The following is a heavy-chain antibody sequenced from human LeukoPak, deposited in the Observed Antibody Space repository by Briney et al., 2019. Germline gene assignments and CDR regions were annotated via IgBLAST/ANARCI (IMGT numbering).Heavy chain of an antibody. CDR1: GFTFSSYW. Sequence: QPGGSLRLSCAASGFTFSSYWMSWVRQAPGKGLEWVANIKEDGSEKYYVDSVKGRFTISRDNAKKSLYLQMNNLRAEDTAVYYGARDPFGDNWFDPWGQRTLVTVPS. J-gene: IGHJ5*02. V-gene: IGHV3-7*01. D-gene: IGHD3-10*01. CDR2: IKEDGSEK. CDR3: ARDPFGDNWFDP.